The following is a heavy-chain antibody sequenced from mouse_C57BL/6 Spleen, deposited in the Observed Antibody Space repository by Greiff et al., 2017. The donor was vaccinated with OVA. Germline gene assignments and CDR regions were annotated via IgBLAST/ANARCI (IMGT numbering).Heavy chain of an antibody. CDR2: IDPSDSET. D-gene: IGHD3-2*02. Sequence: QVQLQQSGAELVRPGSSVKLSCKASGYTFTSYWMHWVKQRPIQGLEWIGNIDPSDSETHYNQKFKDKATLTVDKSSSTAYMQLSSLTSEDSAVYYCARSGSSGYVGFAYWGQGTLVTVSA. V-gene: IGHV1-52*01. CDR1: GYTFTSYW. CDR3: ARSGSSGYVGFAY. J-gene: IGHJ3*01.